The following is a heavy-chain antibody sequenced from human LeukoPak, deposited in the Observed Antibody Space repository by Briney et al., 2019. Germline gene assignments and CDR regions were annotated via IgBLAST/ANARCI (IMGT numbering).Heavy chain of an antibody. D-gene: IGHD1-1*01. Sequence: SETLSLTCAVSGGSISSNNWWGWVRQPPGKGLEWTGETYHSGSPNYNPSLKSRVTISVDKSRNHFSLNLSSVTAADTAVYYCARVNINNWHSCDYWGQGTLVTVSS. CDR2: TYHSGSP. V-gene: IGHV4-4*02. CDR3: ARVNINNWHSCDY. CDR1: GGSISSNNW. J-gene: IGHJ4*02.